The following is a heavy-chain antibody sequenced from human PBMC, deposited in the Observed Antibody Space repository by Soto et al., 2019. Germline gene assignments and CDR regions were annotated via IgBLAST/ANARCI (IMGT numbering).Heavy chain of an antibody. CDR1: GFTFSSYG. CDR3: ASSAESLTGYHYYGLDG. V-gene: IGHV3-33*01. Sequence: PGGSLRLSCAASGFTFSSYGMHWVRQAPGKGLEWVAVIWYDGSNKYYADSVKGRFTISRDNSKNTLYLQMNSLRAEDTAVYYCASSAESLTGYHYYGLDGWGQGTTVTV. CDR2: IWYDGSNK. D-gene: IGHD3-9*01. J-gene: IGHJ6*02.